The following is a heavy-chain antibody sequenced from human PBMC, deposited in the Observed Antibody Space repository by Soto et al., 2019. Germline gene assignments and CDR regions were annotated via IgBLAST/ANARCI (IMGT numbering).Heavy chain of an antibody. CDR3: ARGSTESYPGSRIFDF. V-gene: IGHV3-23*01. CDR2: ITDNGGDA. J-gene: IGHJ4*02. D-gene: IGHD3-10*01. Sequence: GGSLRLSCVSSGRTFGSRARSWVRQAPGEGLQGVATITDNGGDAKDAESVRGRFVISRDNSKKALYLQMTSLTAEDSAMYFCARGSTESYPGSRIFDFWGRGTLVTVSS. CDR1: GRTFGSRA.